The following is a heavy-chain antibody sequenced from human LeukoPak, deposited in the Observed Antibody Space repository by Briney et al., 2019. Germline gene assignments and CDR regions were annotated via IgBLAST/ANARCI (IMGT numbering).Heavy chain of an antibody. CDR3: SGAPTFYDYVWGSYRWGAFDI. J-gene: IGHJ3*02. Sequence: PSETLSLTCTVSGGSISSYYWSWIRQPPGKGLEWIGYIYYSGSTNYNPSLKSRVTISVDTSKKQFFLKLISVPAAETTVFYCSGAPTFYDYVWGSYRWGAFDIWGQGTMVSVSS. CDR1: GGSISSYY. D-gene: IGHD3-16*02. V-gene: IGHV4-59*01. CDR2: IYYSGST.